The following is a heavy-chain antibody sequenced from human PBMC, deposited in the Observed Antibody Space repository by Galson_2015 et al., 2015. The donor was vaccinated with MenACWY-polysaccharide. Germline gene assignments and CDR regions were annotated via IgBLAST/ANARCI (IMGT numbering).Heavy chain of an antibody. V-gene: IGHV3-23*01. CDR2: ISDSGGRT. J-gene: IGHJ6*03. D-gene: IGHD6-6*01. CDR3: AKAHIAARPARRVVYFYFMGV. CDR1: GFTFSSYA. Sequence: SLRLSCAASGFTFSSYAMSWVRQAPGKGLEWVSAISDSGGRTFYADSVKGRFTISRDNSENTLYLEMNSLRAEYTAVYYCAKAHIAARPARRVVYFYFMGVWGKGTTVTVSS.